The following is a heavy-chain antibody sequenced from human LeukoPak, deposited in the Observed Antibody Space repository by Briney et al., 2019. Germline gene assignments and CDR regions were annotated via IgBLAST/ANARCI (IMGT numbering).Heavy chain of an antibody. CDR3: AKDGKVGATPNRYYFDY. Sequence: GGSLRLSCAASGFTVSSNYMSWVRQAPGKGLEWVSVIYSGGSTYYADSVKGRFTISRDNSKNTLYLQMNSLRAEDTAVYYCAKDGKVGATPNRYYFDYWGQGTLVTVSS. CDR2: IYSGGST. V-gene: IGHV3-66*01. D-gene: IGHD1-26*01. J-gene: IGHJ4*02. CDR1: GFTVSSNY.